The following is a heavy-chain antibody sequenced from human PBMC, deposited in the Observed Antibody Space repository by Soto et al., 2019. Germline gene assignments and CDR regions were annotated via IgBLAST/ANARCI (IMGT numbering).Heavy chain of an antibody. CDR1: GGSISSGGYS. CDR2: IYHSGST. CDR3: ARGADAAYSSGWYNYYYYMDV. V-gene: IGHV4-30-2*01. D-gene: IGHD6-19*01. J-gene: IGHJ6*03. Sequence: PSETLSLTCAVSGGSISSGGYSWSWIRQPPGKGLEWIGYIYHSGSTYYNPSLRSRVTISVDKSKNQFSLKLSSVTAADTAVYYCARGADAAYSSGWYNYYYYMDVWGKGTTVTVSS.